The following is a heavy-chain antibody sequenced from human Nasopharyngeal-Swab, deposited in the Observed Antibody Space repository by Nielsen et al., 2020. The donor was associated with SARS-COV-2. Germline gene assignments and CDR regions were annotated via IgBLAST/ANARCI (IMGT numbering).Heavy chain of an antibody. D-gene: IGHD3-16*02. J-gene: IGHJ4*02. CDR3: ARESPHEYVWGSYRYTLSFDY. V-gene: IGHV1-2*06. CDR2: INPNSGGT. Sequence: WVRQAPGQGLEWMGRINPNSGGTNYAQKFQGRVTMTRDTSISTAYMELSRLRSDDTAVYYCARESPHEYVWGSYRYTLSFDYWGQGALVTVSS.